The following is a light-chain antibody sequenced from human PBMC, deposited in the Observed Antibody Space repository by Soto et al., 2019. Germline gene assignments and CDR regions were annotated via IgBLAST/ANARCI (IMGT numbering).Light chain of an antibody. CDR2: WAS. V-gene: IGKV4-1*01. CDR1: QSVLYSSNNKNY. CDR3: QQYYSTPAWT. Sequence: DIVMTQSPDSLAVSLGERATINCKSSQSVLYSSNNKNYLAWYQQKPGQPPKLLIYWASTRESGVPARFSGSGSVTDFTLTISSLQAEDVAVYYCQQYYSTPAWTFGQGTKVEIK. J-gene: IGKJ1*01.